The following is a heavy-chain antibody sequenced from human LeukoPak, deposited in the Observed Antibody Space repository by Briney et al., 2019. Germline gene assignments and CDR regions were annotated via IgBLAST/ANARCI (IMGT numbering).Heavy chain of an antibody. Sequence: GESLKISCKGSGYSFTSYWIGWVRQMPGKGLEWMGIIYPGDSDTRYSPSFQGQVTISADKSISTAYLQWSSLKAPDTAMYYCARLRRGDDFWSGYYWLDYWGQGTLVTVSS. D-gene: IGHD3-3*01. CDR3: ARLRRGDDFWSGYYWLDY. V-gene: IGHV5-51*01. CDR2: IYPGDSDT. CDR1: GYSFTSYW. J-gene: IGHJ4*02.